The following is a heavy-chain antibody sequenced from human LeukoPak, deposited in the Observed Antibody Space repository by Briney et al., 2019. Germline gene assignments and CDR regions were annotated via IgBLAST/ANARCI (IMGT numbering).Heavy chain of an antibody. CDR3: ARDPMGYCSSTSCYPSAFDI. Sequence: ASVKVSCKASGYTFTSYAMNWVRQAPGQGLEWMGWINTNTGNPTYAQDFTGRFVFSLDTSVSTAYLQISSLKADDTAVYYCARDPMGYCSSTSCYPSAFDIWGQGTMVTVSS. CDR2: INTNTGNP. D-gene: IGHD2-2*01. V-gene: IGHV7-4-1*02. J-gene: IGHJ3*02. CDR1: GYTFTSYA.